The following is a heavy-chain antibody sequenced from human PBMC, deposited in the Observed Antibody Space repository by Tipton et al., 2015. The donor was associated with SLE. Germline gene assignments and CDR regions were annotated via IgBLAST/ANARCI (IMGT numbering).Heavy chain of an antibody. V-gene: IGHV3-11*01. J-gene: IGHJ4*02. CDR3: ARDGPRGSGVYYVY. CDR1: GFTFSDYY. Sequence: SLRLSCAASGFTFSDYYMSWIRQAPGKGLEWVSSISSSGSPIYYADSVKGRFTISRDNAKNSLYLQMNSLRAEDTAVYYCARDGPRGSGVYYVYWGQGTLVTVSS. D-gene: IGHD3-22*01. CDR2: ISSSGSPI.